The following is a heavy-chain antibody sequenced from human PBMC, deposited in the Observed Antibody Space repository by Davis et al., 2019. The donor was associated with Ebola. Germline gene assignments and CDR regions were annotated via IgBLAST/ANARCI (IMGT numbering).Heavy chain of an antibody. J-gene: IGHJ4*02. CDR1: GFTFSSYA. Sequence: GESLKISCAASGFTFSSYAMSWVRQAPGKGLEWVSAISGSGGSTYYADSVKGRFTISRDNSKNTLYLQMNSLRAEDTAVYYCATSVIPDYWGQGTLVTVSS. CDR2: ISGSGGST. D-gene: IGHD3-22*01. V-gene: IGHV3-23*01. CDR3: ATSVIPDY.